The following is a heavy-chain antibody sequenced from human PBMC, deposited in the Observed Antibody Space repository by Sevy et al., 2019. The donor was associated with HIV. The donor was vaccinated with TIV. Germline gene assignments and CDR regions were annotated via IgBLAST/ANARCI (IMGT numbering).Heavy chain of an antibody. CDR1: GGSFTGYY. D-gene: IGHD2-2*01. CDR3: ARGHVGSYAYYYYYGMDV. J-gene: IGHJ6*02. V-gene: IGHV4-34*01. Sequence: SETLSLTCAVYGGSFTGYYWTWIRRPPGKGLEWLGEINHSGGSTYNPSPKSRVSISVDTSKNKFSLKLTSVTAADTGEFFCARGHVGSYAYYYYYGMDVWGQGTPVTVSS. CDR2: INHSGGS.